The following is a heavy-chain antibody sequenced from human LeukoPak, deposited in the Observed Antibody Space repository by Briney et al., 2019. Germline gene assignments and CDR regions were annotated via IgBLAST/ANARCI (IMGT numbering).Heavy chain of an antibody. Sequence: GESLKISCQGSEYSFATYWIAWLRQMPGKGLEWMGIIYPSDSDTRYSPSFQGQVTISADKSVKTAYLQWSSLKASDTAVYYCARPLQGIVGATGFDYWGQGTLVTVSS. J-gene: IGHJ4*02. CDR2: IYPSDSDT. CDR1: EYSFATYW. CDR3: ARPLQGIVGATGFDY. V-gene: IGHV5-51*01. D-gene: IGHD1-26*01.